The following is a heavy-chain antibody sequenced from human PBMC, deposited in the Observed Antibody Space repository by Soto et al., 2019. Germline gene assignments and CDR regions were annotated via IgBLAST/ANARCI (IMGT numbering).Heavy chain of an antibody. CDR1: GYTFTSYG. J-gene: IGHJ3*02. CDR3: ARDPATVNDAFHX. V-gene: IGHV1-18*04. CDR2: ISAYNGNT. Sequence: VSVKVSCKASGYTFTSYGISWVRQAPGQGLEWMGCISAYNGNTNYAHKLQGRVTMTTDTSTSTAYMELRSLRSDDTAVYYCARDPATVNDAFHXWGQGTMVTVS.